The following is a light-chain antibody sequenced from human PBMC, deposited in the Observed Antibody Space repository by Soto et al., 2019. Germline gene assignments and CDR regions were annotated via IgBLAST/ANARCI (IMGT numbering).Light chain of an antibody. J-gene: IGLJ2*01. Sequence: QSALTPPASVSGSPGQSITLSCTGTSSDVGGYNYVSWYQHHPGKAPKLIIYDVSNRPSGVSNRFSGSKSGNTASLTISGLQAEDEADYYCSSYTSTRTHVVFGGGTKLTVL. CDR1: SSDVGGYNY. CDR3: SSYTSTRTHVV. CDR2: DVS. V-gene: IGLV2-14*03.